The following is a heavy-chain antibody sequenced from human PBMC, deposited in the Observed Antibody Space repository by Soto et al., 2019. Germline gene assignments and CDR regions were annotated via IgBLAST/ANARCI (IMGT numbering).Heavy chain of an antibody. Sequence: PSETLSLTCTVSGGSISSYYWSWIRQPPGKGLEWIGYIYYSGSTNYNPSLKSRVTISVDTSKNQFSLKLSSVTAADTAVYYCGRLGPGYDFWSAPPEFGPFDPWGQGTLVTVSS. CDR1: GGSISSYY. D-gene: IGHD3-3*01. CDR2: IYYSGST. CDR3: GRLGPGYDFWSAPPEFGPFDP. V-gene: IGHV4-59*08. J-gene: IGHJ5*02.